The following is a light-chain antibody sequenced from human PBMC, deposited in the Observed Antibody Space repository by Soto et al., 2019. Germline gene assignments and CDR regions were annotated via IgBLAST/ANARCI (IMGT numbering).Light chain of an antibody. Sequence: DVQLTQSPSFVSASVADRVTITCRASQGISTFLAWYQQKPGKAPKLLIYAASTLQSGVPSRFSGSGSGTDFTLTISSLQPEDVATYFCHQSYSTPPPFGQGTKV. V-gene: IGKV1-27*01. J-gene: IGKJ1*01. CDR2: AAS. CDR1: QGISTF. CDR3: HQSYSTPPP.